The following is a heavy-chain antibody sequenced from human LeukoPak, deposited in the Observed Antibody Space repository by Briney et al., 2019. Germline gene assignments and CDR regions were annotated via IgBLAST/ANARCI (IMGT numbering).Heavy chain of an antibody. CDR2: ISSSGSTI. V-gene: IGHV3-11*01. D-gene: IGHD5-18*01. CDR1: GFTFSDYY. Sequence: PGGSLRLSCAASGFTFSDYYMSWIRQAPGKGLEWVSYISSSGSTIYYADSVKGRFTISRDNAKNSLYLQMNSLRAEDTALYYCAKDMGGSAMGYYYGMDVWGQGTTVTVSS. J-gene: IGHJ6*02. CDR3: AKDMGGSAMGYYYGMDV.